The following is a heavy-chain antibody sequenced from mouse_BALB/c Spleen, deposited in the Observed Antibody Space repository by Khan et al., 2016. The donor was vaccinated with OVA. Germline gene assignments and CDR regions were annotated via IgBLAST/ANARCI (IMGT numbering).Heavy chain of an antibody. D-gene: IGHD2-1*01. V-gene: IGHV5-6*01. CDR1: GFTFSSYG. Sequence: EVELVESGGDLVKPGGSLKLSCAASGFTFSSYGMSWFRQTPDKRLEWVATISSCGSYTYYPDSVKGRFTISSDNAKNTLYLQMSSLKSEDTAMYYCARQGKGAMDYWGQGTSVTVSS. J-gene: IGHJ4*01. CDR3: ARQGKGAMDY. CDR2: ISSCGSYT.